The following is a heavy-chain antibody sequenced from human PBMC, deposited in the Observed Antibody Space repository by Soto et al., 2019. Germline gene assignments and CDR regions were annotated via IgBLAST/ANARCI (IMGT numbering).Heavy chain of an antibody. J-gene: IGHJ6*02. CDR3: AKAFLIYDCLDV. CDR1: GFTFSSYA. CDR2: ISGSGGST. Sequence: GGSLRLSCAASGFTFSSYAMSWVRQAPGKGLGWVSAISGSGGSTYYADSVKGRFTISRDNSKNTLYLQMNSLRAEDTAVYYCAKAFLIYDCLDVWGQGTTVTVSS. D-gene: IGHD3-3*01. V-gene: IGHV3-23*01.